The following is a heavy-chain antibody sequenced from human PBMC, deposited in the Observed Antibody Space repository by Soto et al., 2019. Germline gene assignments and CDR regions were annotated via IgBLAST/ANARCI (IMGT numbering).Heavy chain of an antibody. V-gene: IGHV1-18*04. Sequence: QVQLVQSGAEVKKPGASVKVSCKASGYTFTSYGISWVRQAPGQGLEWMGWISAYNGNTNYAQKLQGRVTMTTDTSTSTAYMELRGLRSDDTAVYYCARDLRSSGWSPVVYNWFDPWGQGTLVTVSS. D-gene: IGHD6-19*01. CDR3: ARDLRSSGWSPVVYNWFDP. J-gene: IGHJ5*02. CDR2: ISAYNGNT. CDR1: GYTFTSYG.